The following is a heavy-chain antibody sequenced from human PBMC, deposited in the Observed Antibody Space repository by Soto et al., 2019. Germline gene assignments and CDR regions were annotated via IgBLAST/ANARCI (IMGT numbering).Heavy chain of an antibody. Sequence: SQTISHTCTVAGGSIIDHYCSWILQPPGKGLDWIGYIYYIGSTNYNPSLKSRVTISIDTSKNQFSLKLSSVTDADTAVYYCARSRVGPSPFDYWGQGTLVTVSS. CDR2: IYYIGST. D-gene: IGHD1-26*01. J-gene: IGHJ4*02. CDR1: GGSIIDHY. CDR3: ARSRVGPSPFDY. V-gene: IGHV4-59*11.